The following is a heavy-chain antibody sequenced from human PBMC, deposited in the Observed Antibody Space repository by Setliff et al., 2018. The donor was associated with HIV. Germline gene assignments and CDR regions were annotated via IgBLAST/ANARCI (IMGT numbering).Heavy chain of an antibody. D-gene: IGHD3-3*01. J-gene: IGHJ4*02. Sequence: PGGSLRLSCAASGFTFTNYAMSWVRQAPGKGLEWVSVISGSGGSTYYADFVKGRFTISRDNSKNTLYLRMNSMRDDDTAVYYCEKEQGTIFGVIKAHFDYWGQGALVTVSS. CDR1: GFTFTNYA. CDR2: ISGSGGST. V-gene: IGHV3-23*01. CDR3: EKEQGTIFGVIKAHFDY.